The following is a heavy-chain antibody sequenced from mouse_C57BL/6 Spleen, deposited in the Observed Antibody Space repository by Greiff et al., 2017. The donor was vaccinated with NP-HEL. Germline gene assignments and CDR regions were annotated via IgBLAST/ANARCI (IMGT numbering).Heavy chain of an antibody. J-gene: IGHJ2*01. Sequence: DVKLVESGGGLVKPGGSLKLSCAASGFTFSDYGMHWVRQAPEKGLEWVAYISSGSSTIYYADTVKGRFTISRDNAKNTLFLQMTSLRSEDTAMYYCATDYRYYFDYWGQGTTLTVSS. CDR1: GFTFSDYG. CDR3: ATDYRYYFDY. CDR2: ISSGSSTI. D-gene: IGHD2-13*01. V-gene: IGHV5-17*01.